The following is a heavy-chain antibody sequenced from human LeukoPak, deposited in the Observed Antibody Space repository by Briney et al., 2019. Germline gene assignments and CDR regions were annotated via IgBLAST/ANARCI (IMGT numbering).Heavy chain of an antibody. Sequence: GGSLRLSCAASGFTFSSYAMSWVRQAPGKGLEWVAFIRYDGSNKYYADSVKGRFTISRDNSKNTVYLQMNSLRAEDTAVYYCAAPGVPAATYYFDYWGQGTLVTVSS. CDR2: IRYDGSNK. CDR1: GFTFSSYA. CDR3: AAPGVPAATYYFDY. D-gene: IGHD2-2*01. J-gene: IGHJ4*02. V-gene: IGHV3-30*02.